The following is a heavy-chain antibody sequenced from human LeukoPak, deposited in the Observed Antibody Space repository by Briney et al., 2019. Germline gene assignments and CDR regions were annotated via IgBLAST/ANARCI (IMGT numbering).Heavy chain of an antibody. V-gene: IGHV1-69*13. D-gene: IGHD4-17*01. CDR3: ASRPDDYGDYVWVY. CDR1: GGTFSSYA. J-gene: IGHJ4*02. Sequence: SVTVSCKASGGTFSSYAISWVRQAPGQGLEGMGGIIPIFGTANYAQKFQGRVTITAVESTSTAYMELSSLRSEDTAVYYCASRPDDYGDYVWVYWGQGTLVTVSS. CDR2: IIPIFGTA.